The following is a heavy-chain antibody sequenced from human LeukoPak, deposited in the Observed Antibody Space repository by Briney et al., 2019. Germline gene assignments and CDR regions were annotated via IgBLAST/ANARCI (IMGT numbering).Heavy chain of an antibody. CDR2: LHADGVEH. CDR3: ARGGYSFDY. J-gene: IGHJ4*02. CDR1: GFSLSGYW. V-gene: IGHV3-7*01. Sequence: GGSLRLSCAASGFSLSGYWMTWVRQAPGKGLEWVARLHADGVEHNYVDSVTGRFTMSRDNAKNSLDLQMNSLRVEDTAVYYCARGGYSFDYLGQGTLVAVSS. D-gene: IGHD5-18*01.